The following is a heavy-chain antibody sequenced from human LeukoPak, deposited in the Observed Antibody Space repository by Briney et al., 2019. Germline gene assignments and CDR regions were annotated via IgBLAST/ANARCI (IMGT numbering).Heavy chain of an antibody. CDR3: ARVKSSGYGEYYFDY. V-gene: IGHV3-74*01. Sequence: QPGGPLRLSCAASGFTFSSYWMHWVRQAPGKGLVWVSRINSDGSSTSYADSVKGRFTISRDNAKNTLYLQMNSLRAEDTAVYYCARVKSSGYGEYYFDYWGQGTLVTVSS. CDR1: GFTFSSYW. CDR2: INSDGSST. J-gene: IGHJ4*02. D-gene: IGHD5-12*01.